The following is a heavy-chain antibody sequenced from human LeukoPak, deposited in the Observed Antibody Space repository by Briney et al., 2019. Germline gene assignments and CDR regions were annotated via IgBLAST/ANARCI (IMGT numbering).Heavy chain of an antibody. CDR2: INPNSGGT. CDR3: ARDRRTENWFDP. V-gene: IGHV1-2*06. D-gene: IGHD1-1*01. Sequence: ASVKVSCKASGYTLTDYYMHWVRQAPGQGLEWMGRINPNSGGTNYAQKFQGRVTMTRDTSISTVYMELSRLRSDDTAVYYCARDRRTENWFDPWGQGTLVTVSS. J-gene: IGHJ5*02. CDR1: GYTLTDYY.